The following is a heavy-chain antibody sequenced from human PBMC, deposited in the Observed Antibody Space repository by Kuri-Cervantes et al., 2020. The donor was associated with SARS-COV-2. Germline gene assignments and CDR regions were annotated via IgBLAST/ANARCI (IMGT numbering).Heavy chain of an antibody. CDR1: GDSISSYY. D-gene: IGHD3-10*01. Sequence: GSLRLSSTVSGDSISSYYWSWIRQPPGKGLEWIGYISETGGTNYNPSLKSRVTMSVDISKNQFSLNMNSVNAADTAVYYCARGTTPVYVSGPLWFHLDLWGQGTLVTVSS. J-gene: IGHJ5*02. CDR2: ISETGGT. CDR3: ARGTTPVYVSGPLWFHLDL. V-gene: IGHV4-59*01.